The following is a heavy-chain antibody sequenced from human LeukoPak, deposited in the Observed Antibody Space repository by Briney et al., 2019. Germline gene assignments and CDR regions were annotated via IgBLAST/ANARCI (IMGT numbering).Heavy chain of an antibody. CDR1: GDSVNSDDYY. V-gene: IGHV4-61*08. D-gene: IGHD1-26*01. Sequence: SETLSHTCTVSGDSVNSDDYYWSWVRQPPGKGLEWIGYVYYTGSTDYHSSLKSRVTISLDTSNNQFSLKLTSVTAADTAVYYCARDQGGSSYRHAFDLWGQGTMVTVSS. CDR3: ARDQGGSSYRHAFDL. J-gene: IGHJ3*01. CDR2: VYYTGST.